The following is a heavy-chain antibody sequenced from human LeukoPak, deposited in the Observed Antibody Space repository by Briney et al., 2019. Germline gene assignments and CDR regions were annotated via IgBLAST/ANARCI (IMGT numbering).Heavy chain of an antibody. CDR1: GFTFSSYW. V-gene: IGHV3-74*01. D-gene: IGHD3-16*02. J-gene: IGHJ4*02. CDR3: ASSARYVWGSYRPY. CDR2: INSDGSST. Sequence: GGSLRLSCAASGFTFSSYWMHWVRQAPGKGLVWVSRINSDGSSTSYADSVKGRFTISRDNAKNTLYLQMNSLRAEDTAVYYCASSARYVWGSYRPYWGQGTLVTVSS.